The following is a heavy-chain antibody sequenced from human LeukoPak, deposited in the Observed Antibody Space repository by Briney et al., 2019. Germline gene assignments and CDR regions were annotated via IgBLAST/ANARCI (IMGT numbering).Heavy chain of an antibody. CDR1: GGSITSISYF. CDR2: IYYTGMT. CDR3: ARDEVGRYYDSSGYQFMYNWFDP. J-gene: IGHJ5*02. Sequence: KTSETLSLTCSVSGGSITSISYFWGWIRQPPGKGLEWIGTIYYTGMTYYNPSLKSRVTMSVDTSKNQFSLKLSSVTAADTAVYYCARDEVGRYYDSSGYQFMYNWFDPWGQGTLVTVSS. V-gene: IGHV4-39*07. D-gene: IGHD3-22*01.